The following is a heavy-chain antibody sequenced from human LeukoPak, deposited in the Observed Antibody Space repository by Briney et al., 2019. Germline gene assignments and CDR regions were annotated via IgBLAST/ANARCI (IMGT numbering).Heavy chain of an antibody. CDR1: GFTFSSYA. CDR3: AKAPSSGWFYFDY. J-gene: IGHJ4*02. Sequence: GGSLRLSCAASGFTFSSYAMSWVRQAPGKGLEWVSTISGSGGSTYYADPVKGRFTISRDNSKNTLYLQMNSLRAEDTAVYYCAKAPSSGWFYFDYWGQGTLVTVSS. V-gene: IGHV3-23*01. CDR2: ISGSGGST. D-gene: IGHD6-19*01.